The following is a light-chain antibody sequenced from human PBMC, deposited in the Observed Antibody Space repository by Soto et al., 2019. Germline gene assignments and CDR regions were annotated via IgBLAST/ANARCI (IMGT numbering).Light chain of an antibody. Sequence: EIMLKQSPAPLNISPGERATLSCRASQSVSSYLAWYQQKPGQAPRLLIYDASNRATGIPARFSGSGSGTDFTLTISSLEPEDFAVYYCQQRSNWLWTFGQGTKVDIK. CDR1: QSVSSY. J-gene: IGKJ1*01. CDR3: QQRSNWLWT. CDR2: DAS. V-gene: IGKV3-11*01.